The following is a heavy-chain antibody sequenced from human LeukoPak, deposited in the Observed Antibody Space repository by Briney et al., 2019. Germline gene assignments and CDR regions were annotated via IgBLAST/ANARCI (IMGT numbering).Heavy chain of an antibody. CDR3: ARDSTGLLGAFDI. V-gene: IGHV3-53*01. Sequence: GGSLRLSCAASGFTVSSNYMSWVRQAPGNGLEWVSVIYSGGSTYYADSVKGRFTISRDNSKNTLYLQMNSLRAEDTAVYYCARDSTGLLGAFDIWGQGTMVTVSS. CDR2: IYSGGST. J-gene: IGHJ3*02. D-gene: IGHD3-22*01. CDR1: GFTVSSNY.